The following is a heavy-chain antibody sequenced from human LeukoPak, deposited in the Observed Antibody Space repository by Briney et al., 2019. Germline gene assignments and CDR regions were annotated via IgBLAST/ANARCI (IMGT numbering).Heavy chain of an antibody. CDR2: ISSSSSYI. CDR3: ARRGGGSEGFDY. CDR1: GFTFSSYS. V-gene: IGHV3-21*04. Sequence: GGSLRLSCAASGFTFSSYSMNWVRQAPGKGLEWVSSISSSSSYIYYADSVKGRFTISRDNAKNSLYLQMNSLRAEDTAVYYCARRGGGSEGFDYWGQGTLVTVSS. J-gene: IGHJ4*02. D-gene: IGHD5-12*01.